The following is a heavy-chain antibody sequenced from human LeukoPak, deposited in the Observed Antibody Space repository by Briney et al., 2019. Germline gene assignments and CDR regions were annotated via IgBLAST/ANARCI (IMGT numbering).Heavy chain of an antibody. CDR2: IYSGGST. CDR3: ARSIAVADYFDY. CDR1: GFTVSSNY. D-gene: IGHD6-19*01. Sequence: GGSLRLSCAASGFTVSSNYMSWVRQAPGKGLEWVSVIYSGGSTYYADSVKGRFTISRDNSKNTLYLQMNSLRAEDTAVYYCARSIAVADYFDYWGQGTLVTVSS. V-gene: IGHV3-66*01. J-gene: IGHJ4*02.